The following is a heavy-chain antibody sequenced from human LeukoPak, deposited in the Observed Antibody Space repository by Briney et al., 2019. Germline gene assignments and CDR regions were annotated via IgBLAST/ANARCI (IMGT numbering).Heavy chain of an antibody. J-gene: IGHJ4*02. Sequence: GGSLRLSCAASGFTFDDYGMSWVRQAPGKGLEWVSGINWNGGSTGYADSVKGRFTIARDNSKNTVYLQMNSLRAEDTAVYYCAKSIAVAGFAGGRTFDYWGQGTLVTVSS. V-gene: IGHV3-20*04. D-gene: IGHD6-19*01. CDR1: GFTFDDYG. CDR3: AKSIAVAGFAGGRTFDY. CDR2: INWNGGST.